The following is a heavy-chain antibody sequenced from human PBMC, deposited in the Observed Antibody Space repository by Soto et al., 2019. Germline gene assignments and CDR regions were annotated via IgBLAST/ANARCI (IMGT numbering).Heavy chain of an antibody. CDR3: ARGNHRWLQLWYFDL. Sequence: QVQLVQSGAEVKKPGSSVTVSCKASGGTFSSYTISWVRQAPGQGLEWMGGIIPIFGTANYAQKFQGRVTITADESTSTASMDLSSLRSEDTAVYYCARGNHRWLQLWYFDLWGRGTLVTVSS. CDR1: GGTFSSYT. J-gene: IGHJ2*01. CDR2: IIPIFGTA. D-gene: IGHD5-12*01. V-gene: IGHV1-69*12.